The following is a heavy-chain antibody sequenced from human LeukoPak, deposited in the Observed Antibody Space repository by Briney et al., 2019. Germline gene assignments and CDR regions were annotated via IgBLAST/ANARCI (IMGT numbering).Heavy chain of an antibody. D-gene: IGHD3-22*01. Sequence: ASVKVSCKASGGTFTSYAISWVRQAPGQGLEWMGGIIPIFGTANYAQKFQGRVTITADESTSTAYMELSSLRSEDTAVYYCARSRYCYDSSGYYQGPFDYWGQGTLVTVSS. V-gene: IGHV1-69*13. CDR1: GGTFTSYA. J-gene: IGHJ4*02. CDR2: IIPIFGTA. CDR3: ARSRYCYDSSGYYQGPFDY.